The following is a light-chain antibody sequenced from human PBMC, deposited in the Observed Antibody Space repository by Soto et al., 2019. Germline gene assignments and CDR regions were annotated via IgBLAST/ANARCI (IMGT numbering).Light chain of an antibody. V-gene: IGLV3-1*01. J-gene: IGLJ2*01. Sequence: SYELTQPPSVSVSPGQTASITCSGDKLGDKYACWYQQKPGQSPVLVICQDSKRPSGIPERFSGSNSGNTATLTISGTQAMDEADYYCQAWDSSTANVVFGGGTKLTV. CDR1: KLGDKY. CDR3: QAWDSSTANVV. CDR2: QDS.